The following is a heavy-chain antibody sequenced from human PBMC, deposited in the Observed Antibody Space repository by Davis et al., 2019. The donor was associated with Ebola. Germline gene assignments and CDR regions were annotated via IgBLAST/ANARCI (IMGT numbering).Heavy chain of an antibody. CDR1: GYTFTSYY. J-gene: IGHJ6*02. CDR3: ARMRFGDLRDDYYYYGMDV. CDR2: INPSGGST. V-gene: IGHV1-46*01. Sequence: ASVKVSCKASGYTFTSYYMHWVRQAPGQGLEWMGIINPSGGSTSYAQKFQGRVTISVDTSKNQFSLKLSSVTAADMAVYYCARMRFGDLRDDYYYYGMDVWGQGTTVTVSS. D-gene: IGHD3-10*01.